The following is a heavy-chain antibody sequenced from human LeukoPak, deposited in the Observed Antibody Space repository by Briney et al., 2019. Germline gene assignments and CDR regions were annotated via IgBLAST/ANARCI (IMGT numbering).Heavy chain of an antibody. V-gene: IGHV3-23*01. CDR2: ITGSSDST. CDR1: GFAFSSYT. Sequence: PGGSLRLSCAASGFAFSSYTMGWVRQAPGKGLEWVSSITGSSDSTYYADSVKGRFTISRDNSKNTLYLQVNSLRAEDTAVYYCAKDLRWLPGYFDYWGQGTLVTVSS. J-gene: IGHJ4*02. D-gene: IGHD6-19*01. CDR3: AKDLRWLPGYFDY.